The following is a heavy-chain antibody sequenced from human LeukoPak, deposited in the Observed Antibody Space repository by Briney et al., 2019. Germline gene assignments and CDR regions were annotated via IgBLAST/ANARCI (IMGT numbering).Heavy chain of an antibody. J-gene: IGHJ6*02. CDR1: GGPISSYY. CDR3: ARDPYYYGSGSYFYYYYGMDV. D-gene: IGHD3-10*01. V-gene: IGHV4-59*12. Sequence: SETLSLTCTVSGGPISSYYWSWIRQPPGKGLEWIGYIYYSGSTNYNPSLKSRVTISVDTSKNQFSLKLSSVTAADTAVYYCARDPYYYGSGSYFYYYYGMDVWGQGTTVTVSS. CDR2: IYYSGST.